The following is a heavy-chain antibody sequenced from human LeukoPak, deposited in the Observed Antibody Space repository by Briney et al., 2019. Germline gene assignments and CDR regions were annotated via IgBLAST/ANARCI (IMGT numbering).Heavy chain of an antibody. CDR2: IGPTGTDR. CDR3: ATETIGRHYDY. V-gene: IGHV3-21*01. D-gene: IGHD1-14*01. CDR1: GFTFSSCG. J-gene: IGHJ4*02. Sequence: GGSLRLSCAASGFTFSSCGFNWVRQAPGKGLEWVSSIGPTGTDRYYADSVRGRFTISRDNAKNSMYLQMDSLRDEDTAVYYRATETIGRHYDYWGQGTLLTVSS.